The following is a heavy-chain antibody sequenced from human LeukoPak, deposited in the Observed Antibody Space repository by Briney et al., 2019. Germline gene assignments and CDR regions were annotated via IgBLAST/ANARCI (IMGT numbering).Heavy chain of an antibody. D-gene: IGHD4-23*01. CDR1: GFTFSNSA. CDR2: ISTSSSYI. V-gene: IGHV3-21*01. J-gene: IGHJ6*03. CDR3: ARDGDTVLTRGYYYYMDV. Sequence: GGSLRLSCAASGFTFSNSALNWVRQAPGKGLEWVSSISTSSSYIYYADSVKGRFTISRDNAKKSLYLQMNSLRAEDTAVYYCARDGDTVLTRGYYYYMDVWGKGTTVTVSS.